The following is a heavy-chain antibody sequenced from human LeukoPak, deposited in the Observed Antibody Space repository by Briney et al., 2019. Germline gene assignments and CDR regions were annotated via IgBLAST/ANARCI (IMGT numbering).Heavy chain of an antibody. J-gene: IGHJ6*03. CDR3: ARGPYYGDYVAGDYYMDV. Sequence: GGTLRLSCAASGFTFSSYGMSWVRQAPGKGLEWVSAISGSGGSTYYADSVKGRFTISRDNSKNTLYLQMNSLRAEDTAVYYCARGPYYGDYVAGDYYMDVWGKGTTVTVSS. V-gene: IGHV3-23*01. CDR2: ISGSGGST. CDR1: GFTFSSYG. D-gene: IGHD4-17*01.